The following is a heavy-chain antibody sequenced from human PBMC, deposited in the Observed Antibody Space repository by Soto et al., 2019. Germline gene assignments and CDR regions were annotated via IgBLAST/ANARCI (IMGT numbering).Heavy chain of an antibody. CDR1: GYTFTSYY. D-gene: IGHD4-17*01. Sequence: ASVKVSCKASGYTFTSYYMHWVRQAPGQGLEWMGIINPSGGSTSYAQKFQGRVTMTRDTSTSTVYMELSSLRSEDTAVYYCARALPIPRIYGAPQYFDYWGQGTLVSLSS. CDR3: ARALPIPRIYGAPQYFDY. V-gene: IGHV1-46*01. CDR2: INPSGGST. J-gene: IGHJ4*02.